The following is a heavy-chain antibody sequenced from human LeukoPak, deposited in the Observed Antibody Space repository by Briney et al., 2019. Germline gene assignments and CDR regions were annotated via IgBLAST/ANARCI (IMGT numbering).Heavy chain of an antibody. CDR1: GGSISSSSYY. Sequence: SETLSLTCTVSGGSISSSSYYWGWIRQPPGKGLEWIGRIYTSGSTNYNPSLKSRVTMSVDTSKNQFSLKLSSVTAADTAVYYCARPSLDYGGIDAFDFWGQGTLVTVSS. CDR3: ARPSLDYGGIDAFDF. V-gene: IGHV4-39*07. D-gene: IGHD4-23*01. J-gene: IGHJ3*01. CDR2: IYTSGST.